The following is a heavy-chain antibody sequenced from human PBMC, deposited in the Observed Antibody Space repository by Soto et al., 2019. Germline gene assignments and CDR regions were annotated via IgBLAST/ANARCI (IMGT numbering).Heavy chain of an antibody. Sequence: SETLSLTCTVSGGSISSSNYYWGWIRQPPGKGLEWIGSIYYIGSTYYNPSLKRRGTISVDTSQNQFSLKLGSMTAPDTAVYYCAPFNSKYYFDSGGRETLVT. V-gene: IGHV4-39*01. CDR1: GGSISSSNYY. CDR3: APFNSKYYFDS. J-gene: IGHJ4*02. D-gene: IGHD3-16*01. CDR2: IYYIGST.